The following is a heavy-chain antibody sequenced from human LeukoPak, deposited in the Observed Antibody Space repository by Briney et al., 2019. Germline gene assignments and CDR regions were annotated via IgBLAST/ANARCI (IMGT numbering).Heavy chain of an antibody. V-gene: IGHV4-59*01. CDR3: ARDRFTIDPRTFNI. CDR2: IYYSGST. D-gene: IGHD5-24*01. J-gene: IGHJ3*02. CDR1: GGSISSYY. Sequence: SETLSLTCTVSGGSISSYYWSWIRQPPGKGLEWIGYIYYSGSTNYNPSLKSRVTISVDTSKNQFSLKLSSVTAADTAMYYCARDRFTIDPRTFNIWGQGTMVTVSS.